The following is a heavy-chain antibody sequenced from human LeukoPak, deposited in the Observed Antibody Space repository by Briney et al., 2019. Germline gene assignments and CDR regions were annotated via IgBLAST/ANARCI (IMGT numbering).Heavy chain of an antibody. CDR3: ALRGGWNAFDI. V-gene: IGHV4-59*12. CDR2: IHYNGIT. CDR1: GSMYNYY. J-gene: IGHJ3*02. D-gene: IGHD6-19*01. Sequence: SETLSLTCTVSGSMYNYYWSWIRQPPGKGLEWIGYIHYNGITNYNPSLKSRVTMSLDTSKNQFSLRLSSVTAADTAVYYCALRGGWNAFDIWGQGTMVTVSS.